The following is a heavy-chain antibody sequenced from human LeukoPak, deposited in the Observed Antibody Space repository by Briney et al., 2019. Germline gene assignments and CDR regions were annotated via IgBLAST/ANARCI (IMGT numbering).Heavy chain of an antibody. Sequence: PGGSLRLSCAASGVTLSSYAMSWARQAPGKGLEWVSDISSSGSDGNTYYADSVKGRFTISRGSSKNTLFLHMNTLRAEDTAIYYCAKDRTVGASYWYFDLWGRGTLVTVSS. J-gene: IGHJ2*01. CDR2: ISSSGSDGNT. CDR3: AKDRTVGASYWYFDL. D-gene: IGHD1-26*01. CDR1: GVTLSSYA. V-gene: IGHV3-23*01.